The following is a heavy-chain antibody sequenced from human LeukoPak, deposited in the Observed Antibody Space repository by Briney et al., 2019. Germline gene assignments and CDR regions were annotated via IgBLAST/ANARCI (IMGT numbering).Heavy chain of an antibody. V-gene: IGHV3-48*03. CDR2: ISSSGSTI. J-gene: IGHJ6*04. Sequence: PGGSLRLSCAASGFTFSSYEMNWVRQAPGKGLEWVSYISSSGSTIYYADSVKGRFTISRNHAKNSLYLQMNGLRAEDTAVYYCAELGITMIGGVWGKGTTVTISS. CDR3: AELGITMIGGV. CDR1: GFTFSSYE. D-gene: IGHD3-10*02.